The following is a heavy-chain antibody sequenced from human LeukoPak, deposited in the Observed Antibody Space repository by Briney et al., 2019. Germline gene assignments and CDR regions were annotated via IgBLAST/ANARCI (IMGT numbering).Heavy chain of an antibody. CDR3: AGDRGNYDILTGYHSGFFDY. CDR1: GGSISSYY. J-gene: IGHJ4*02. CDR2: IYYSGST. Sequence: PSETLSLTCTVSGGSISSYYWSWIRQPPGKGLEWIGYIYYSGSTNYNPSLKSRVTISVDTSKNQFSLKLSSVTAADTAVYYCAGDRGNYDILTGYHSGFFDYWGQGTLVTVSS. D-gene: IGHD3-9*01. V-gene: IGHV4-59*01.